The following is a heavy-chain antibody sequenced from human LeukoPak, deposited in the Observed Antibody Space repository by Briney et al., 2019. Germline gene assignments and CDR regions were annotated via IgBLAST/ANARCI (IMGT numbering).Heavy chain of an antibody. Sequence: PGGSLRLSCATSGFTFSTSWMHWVRQAPGKGLVWVSRISGDGTTTTYADSVKGRFTISRDNAKNTLFLQMNSLRVDDTAVYYCTRVPSSSWYDYWGQGALVTVSS. J-gene: IGHJ4*02. CDR1: GFTFSTSW. CDR3: TRVPSSSWYDY. V-gene: IGHV3-74*01. CDR2: ISGDGTTT. D-gene: IGHD6-13*01.